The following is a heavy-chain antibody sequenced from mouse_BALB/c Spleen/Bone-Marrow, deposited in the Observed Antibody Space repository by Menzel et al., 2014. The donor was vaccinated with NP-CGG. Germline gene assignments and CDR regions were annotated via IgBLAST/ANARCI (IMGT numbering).Heavy chain of an antibody. Sequence: QVQLQQSGAELVKPGDSVKLSCKASGYTFTSYYMYWVKLRPGQGLEWIGGINPSNGGTNFNEKFKSKATLTVDKSSSTAYMQLSSLTSEDSAVYYCTRGDDYDEEFAYWGQGTLVTVSA. D-gene: IGHD2-4*01. V-gene: IGHV1S81*02. CDR2: INPSNGGT. CDR3: TRGDDYDEEFAY. J-gene: IGHJ3*01. CDR1: GYTFTSYY.